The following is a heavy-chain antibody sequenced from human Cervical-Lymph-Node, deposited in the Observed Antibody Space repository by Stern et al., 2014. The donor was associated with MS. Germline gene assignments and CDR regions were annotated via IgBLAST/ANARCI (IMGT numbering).Heavy chain of an antibody. V-gene: IGHV4-61*02. J-gene: IGHJ4*02. CDR1: GGSISSGSYY. Sequence: VQLEESGPGLVKPSQTLSLTCTVSGGSISSGSYYWSWIRQPAGKGLEWIGRIYTSGSTNYNPSLKRRVTISVDTSKNQFSLKLSSVTAADTAVYYCARVATVAGTRWGQGTLVTVSS. CDR2: IYTSGST. CDR3: ARVATVAGTR. D-gene: IGHD6-19*01.